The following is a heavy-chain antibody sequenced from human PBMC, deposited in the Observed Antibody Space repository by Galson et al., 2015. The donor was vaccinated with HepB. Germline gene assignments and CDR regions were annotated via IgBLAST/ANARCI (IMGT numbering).Heavy chain of an antibody. CDR1: AFTFPRSI. J-gene: IGHJ4*02. CDR3: ASDRAGGGSPHGY. V-gene: IGHV1-58*01. CDR2: VVSDSGHT. D-gene: IGHD1-26*01. Sequence: SVKVSCKASAFTFPRSIVQWVRQTQGQRLEWIGWVVSDSGHTSYAQKFQGRVTITRDMSTNTSYMEMGSLTSEDTAFYYCASDRAGGGSPHGYWGQGTLVTVSS.